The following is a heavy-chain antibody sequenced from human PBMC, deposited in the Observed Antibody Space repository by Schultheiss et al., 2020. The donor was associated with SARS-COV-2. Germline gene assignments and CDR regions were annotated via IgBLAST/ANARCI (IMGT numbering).Heavy chain of an antibody. CDR3: AKSLALYGDRPFDY. V-gene: IGHV3-30*18. J-gene: IGHJ4*02. Sequence: GGSLRLSCAASGFTFSSYGMHWVRQAPGKGLEWVAVILYDGIRKYYADNVKGRFTISRDTRNTVYLQMDSLRSEDTAVYYCAKSLALYGDRPFDYWGQGTLVTVSS. D-gene: IGHD4-17*01. CDR1: GFTFSSYG. CDR2: ILYDGIRK.